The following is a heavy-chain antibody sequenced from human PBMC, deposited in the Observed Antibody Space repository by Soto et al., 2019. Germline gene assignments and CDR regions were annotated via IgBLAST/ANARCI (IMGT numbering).Heavy chain of an antibody. V-gene: IGHV3-30-3*01. CDR3: ARDRYYDFWSGYWAF. CDR1: GFTFSSYA. J-gene: IGHJ4*02. CDR2: ISYDGSNK. D-gene: IGHD3-3*01. Sequence: PGGSLRLSCAASGFTFSSYAMHWVRQAPGKGLEWVAVISYDGSNKYYADSVKGRFTISRDNSKNTLYLQMNSLRAEDTAVYYCARDRYYDFWSGYWAFWGQGTLVTVSS.